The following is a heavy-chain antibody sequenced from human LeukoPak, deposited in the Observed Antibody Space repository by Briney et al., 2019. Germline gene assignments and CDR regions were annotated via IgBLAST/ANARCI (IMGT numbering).Heavy chain of an antibody. J-gene: IGHJ5*02. CDR1: GYSISSGYY. CDR3: ARAPDDSTIFGVTPYNWFDP. CDR2: IYHSGST. V-gene: IGHV4-38-2*02. Sequence: PWETLSLTCTVSGYSISSGYYWGWIRQPPGKGLEWIGSIYHSGSTYYNPSLKSRVTISVDTSKNQFSLKLSSVTAADTAVYYCARAPDDSTIFGVTPYNWFDPWGQGTLVTVSS. D-gene: IGHD3-3*01.